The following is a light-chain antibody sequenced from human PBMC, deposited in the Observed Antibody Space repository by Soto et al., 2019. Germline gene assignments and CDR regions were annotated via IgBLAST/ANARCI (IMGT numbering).Light chain of an antibody. V-gene: IGKV3-15*01. CDR1: QSVRSN. J-gene: IGKJ1*01. Sequence: ETVMTQSPATLSVSPVEGATLSCRASQSVRSNLAWYQQKPGQAPRLLIHGASTRATGIPARFSGSGSGTEFTLTIGSLQSEDFAVYYCQQYNNWPRTFGQGTKVDI. CDR2: GAS. CDR3: QQYNNWPRT.